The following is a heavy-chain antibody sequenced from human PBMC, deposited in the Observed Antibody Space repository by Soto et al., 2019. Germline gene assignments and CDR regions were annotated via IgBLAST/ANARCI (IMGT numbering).Heavy chain of an antibody. Sequence: PGGSLRLSCAASGFTFSSYAMSWVRQAPGKGLEWVSAISGSGGSTYYADSVKGRFTISRDNSKNTLYLQMNSLRAEDTAVYYCAKGVLGYCSSTSGYSMSGYYGMDVWGQGTTVTVSS. J-gene: IGHJ6*02. CDR2: ISGSGGST. D-gene: IGHD2-2*01. CDR3: AKGVLGYCSSTSGYSMSGYYGMDV. CDR1: GFTFSSYA. V-gene: IGHV3-23*01.